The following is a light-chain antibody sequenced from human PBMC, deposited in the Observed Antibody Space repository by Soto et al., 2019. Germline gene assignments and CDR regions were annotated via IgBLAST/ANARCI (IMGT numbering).Light chain of an antibody. Sequence: QLVLTQSPSASGTPGQRVTISCSGTSSNIERNTVNWYQQLPGTAPKLLIYSNNVRPSGVPDRFSGSNSGTSASLAISGLQSEDEADYYCAVWDDSLNGWVFGGGTKLTVL. CDR1: SSNIERNT. J-gene: IGLJ3*02. CDR2: SNN. CDR3: AVWDDSLNGWV. V-gene: IGLV1-44*01.